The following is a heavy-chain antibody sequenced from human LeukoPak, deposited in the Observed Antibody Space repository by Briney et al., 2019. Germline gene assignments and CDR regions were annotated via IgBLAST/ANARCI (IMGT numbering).Heavy chain of an antibody. CDR1: GGSISSGSYY. D-gene: IGHD3-3*01. V-gene: IGHV4-61*02. CDR3: ARDFWGIFGVVRNEWFDP. J-gene: IGHJ5*02. CDR2: SYTSGST. Sequence: SQTLSLTCTVSGGSISSGSYYWSWIRQPAGKGLEWIGRSYTSGSTNYNPSLKSRVTISVDTSKNQFSLKLSSVTAADTAVYYCARDFWGIFGVVRNEWFDPWGQGTLVTVSS.